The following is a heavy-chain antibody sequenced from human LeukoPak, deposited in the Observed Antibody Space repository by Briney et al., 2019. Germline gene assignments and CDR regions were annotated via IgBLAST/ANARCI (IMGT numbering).Heavy chain of an antibody. CDR3: ARDRWRGVSNPTLDY. D-gene: IGHD3-10*01. V-gene: IGHV3-30*04. CDR1: GFTFSSYA. J-gene: IGHJ4*02. Sequence: GGSLRLSCAAPGFTFSSYAMHWVRQAPGKGLEWVAVISYDGSNKYYADSVKGRFTISRDNSKNTLYLQMNSLRAEDTAVYYCARDRWRGVSNPTLDYWGQGTLVTVSS. CDR2: ISYDGSNK.